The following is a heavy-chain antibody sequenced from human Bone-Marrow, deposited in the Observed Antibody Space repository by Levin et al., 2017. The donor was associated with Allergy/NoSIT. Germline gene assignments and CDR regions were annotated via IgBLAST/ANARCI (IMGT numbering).Heavy chain of an antibody. CDR3: AKVDSSSWNPPEYYFDC. V-gene: IGHV4-59*11. CDR2: IYYGGRT. Sequence: SETLSLTCTVSGDSLTSHCWSWIRQSPGKGLEWIGFIYYGGRTNYNPSLKSRVRISVDTSKNQFSLRLATVTAADTAVYYCAKVDSSSWNPPEYYFDCWGQGALVAVSS. J-gene: IGHJ4*02. D-gene: IGHD6-13*01. CDR1: GDSLTSHC.